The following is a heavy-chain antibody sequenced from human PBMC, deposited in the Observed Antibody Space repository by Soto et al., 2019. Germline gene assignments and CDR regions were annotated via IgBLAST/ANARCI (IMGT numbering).Heavy chain of an antibody. J-gene: IGHJ4*02. CDR3: ARNTGWYTQDY. V-gene: IGHV4-59*03. CDR2: IHYSRGT. CDR1: GASISSDY. D-gene: IGHD6-19*01. Sequence: QVQLQESGPGLVKPSETLSLTCTVSGASISSDYWSWIRQPPGQGLEWIGYIHYSRGTNYNPSLKSRITTSLDTSKNQFSLNLSSVTAGDTAFYYCARNTGWYTQDYWGQGTLVTVSS.